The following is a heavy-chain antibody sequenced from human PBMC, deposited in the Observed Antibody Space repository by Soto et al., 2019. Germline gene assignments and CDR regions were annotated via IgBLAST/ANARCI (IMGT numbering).Heavy chain of an antibody. CDR3: VRDLWSTSFDYGMDV. J-gene: IGHJ6*02. Sequence: QVQLLESGGGVVQPGGSLRLSCGASGFTFSHYAMHWVRQAPGKGLEWVADISYDGNKRAYADSVTGRFTISRDNSKNELYLQTKSLRSEDMAVYYCVRDLWSTSFDYGMDVWGQGTTFTVSS. D-gene: IGHD2-2*01. CDR1: GFTFSHYA. CDR2: ISYDGNKR. V-gene: IGHV3-30-3*01.